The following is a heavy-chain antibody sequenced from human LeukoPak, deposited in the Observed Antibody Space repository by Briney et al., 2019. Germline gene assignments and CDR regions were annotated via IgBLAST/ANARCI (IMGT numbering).Heavy chain of an antibody. J-gene: IGHJ4*02. V-gene: IGHV4-59*01. D-gene: IGHD3-3*01. CDR2: IYYSGST. Sequence: TSETLSVTCIGFGFSISSADGSCRRLRLLKGLVVFGYIYYSGSTNYNPSLKSRVTISVDTSNNQFSLKLSSVTAADTAVYYCARDGGVLEWFYFDYWGQGTLVTVSS. CDR3: ARDGGVLEWFYFDY. CDR1: GFSISSAD.